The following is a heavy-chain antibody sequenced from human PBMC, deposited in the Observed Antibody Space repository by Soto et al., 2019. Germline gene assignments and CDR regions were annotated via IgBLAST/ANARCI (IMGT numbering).Heavy chain of an antibody. V-gene: IGHV3-30*03. CDR3: TRGPTHGAFDI. CDR1: GFSFSSSD. J-gene: IGHJ3*02. CDR2: ISIDGSRK. Sequence: QVYLEESGGGVVQPGRSLRLSCVASGFSFSSSDMHWVRQAPGKGLEWVAHISIDGSRKYYADSVKGRISVSRENSKNTLYFQINSLRPEEAALYYCTRGPTHGAFDIWGQGTMVTVSS.